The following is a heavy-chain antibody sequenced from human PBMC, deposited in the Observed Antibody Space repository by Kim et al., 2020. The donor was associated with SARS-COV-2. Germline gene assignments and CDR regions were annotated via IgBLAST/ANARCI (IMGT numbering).Heavy chain of an antibody. J-gene: IGHJ4*02. CDR3: ARDLGYYDSSGYAYFDY. D-gene: IGHD3-22*01. Sequence: FQGRVTITADESTSTAYMELSSLRSEDTAVYYCARDLGYYDSSGYAYFDYWGQGTLVTVSS. V-gene: IGHV1-69*01.